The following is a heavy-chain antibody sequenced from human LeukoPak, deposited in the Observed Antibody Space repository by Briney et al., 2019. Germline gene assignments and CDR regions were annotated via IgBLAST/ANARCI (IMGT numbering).Heavy chain of an antibody. CDR2: IYYSGST. D-gene: IGHD5-12*01. Sequence: SETLSLTCTVSGGSISSYYWSWIRQPPGKGLEWIGYIYYSGSTNYNPSLKSRVTISVDTSKNQFSLKLSSVTAADTAVYYCARVSGYDYAFDIWGQGTMVTVSS. J-gene: IGHJ3*02. V-gene: IGHV4-59*01. CDR1: GGSISSYY. CDR3: ARVSGYDYAFDI.